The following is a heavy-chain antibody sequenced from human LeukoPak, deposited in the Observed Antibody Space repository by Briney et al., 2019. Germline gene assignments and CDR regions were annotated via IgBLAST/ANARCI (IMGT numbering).Heavy chain of an antibody. J-gene: IGHJ5*02. CDR2: IYHSGST. V-gene: IGHV4-38-2*02. D-gene: IGHD2-2*01. CDR3: ARDQGVVVPAAIEGWFDP. Sequence: RSSETLSLTCSFSGYSISSGYYWGWIRQPPGQGLEWIGNIYHSGSTYYNPSLKSRVTISVDTSKNQFSLKLSSVTAADTAVYYCARDQGVVVPAAIEGWFDPWGQGTLVTVSS. CDR1: GYSISSGYY.